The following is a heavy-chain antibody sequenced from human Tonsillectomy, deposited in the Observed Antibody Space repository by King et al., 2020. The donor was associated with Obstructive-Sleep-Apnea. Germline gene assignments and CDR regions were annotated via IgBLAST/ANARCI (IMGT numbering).Heavy chain of an antibody. V-gene: IGHV4-38-2*02. CDR3: ARDRNDWTLRLGELSLGDY. CDR2: IYHSGST. J-gene: IGHJ4*02. D-gene: IGHD3-16*02. Sequence: VQLQESGPGLVKPSETLSLTCTVSGYSISSGYYWGWIRQPPGTGLEWIGSIYHSGSTYYNPSLKSRVTISVDTSKNQFSLKLSSVTAADTAVYYCARDRNDWTLRLGELSLGDYWGQGTLVTVSS. CDR1: GYSISSGYY.